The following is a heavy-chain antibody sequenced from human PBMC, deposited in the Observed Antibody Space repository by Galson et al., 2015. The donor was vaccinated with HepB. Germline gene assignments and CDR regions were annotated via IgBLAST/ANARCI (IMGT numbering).Heavy chain of an antibody. CDR3: ASSFYDLMTYFDS. Sequence: SLRLSCAASGFNFANYAMSWVRQVPGKGLEWVSSVSGSGASILYADSVKGRFTISRDNSRTTLFLQVSTLRADDTAVYYCASSFYDLMTYFDSWGQGTLVTVSS. V-gene: IGHV3-23*01. J-gene: IGHJ4*02. D-gene: IGHD3-9*01. CDR1: GFNFANYA. CDR2: VSGSGASI.